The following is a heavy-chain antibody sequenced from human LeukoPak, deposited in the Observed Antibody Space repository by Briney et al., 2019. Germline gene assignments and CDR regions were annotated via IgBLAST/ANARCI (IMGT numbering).Heavy chain of an antibody. CDR3: ARVFRGAVTSNWFDP. Sequence: PSETLSLTCTVSGGSITGYYWAWIRQPPGKGLEWIGYISDSGSTNYNPSLKSRVTMSVDSSNTEFSLRLNSVTAADTAVYYCARVFRGAVTSNWFDPWGQGTLVTVSS. V-gene: IGHV4-59*01. CDR1: GGSITGYY. CDR2: ISDSGST. D-gene: IGHD4-17*01. J-gene: IGHJ5*02.